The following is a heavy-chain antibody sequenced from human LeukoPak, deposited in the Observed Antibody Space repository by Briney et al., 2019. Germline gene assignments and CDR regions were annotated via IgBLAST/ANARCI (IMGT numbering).Heavy chain of an antibody. Sequence: GGSLRLSCAASGFTFSSYSMNWVRQAPGKGLEWVSSISSSSSYIYYADSVKGRFTISRDNAKNSLYLQMNSLRAEDTAVYYCAREEDFWSGYYFDYWGQGTLVTVSS. CDR2: ISSSSSYI. J-gene: IGHJ4*02. D-gene: IGHD3-3*01. CDR3: AREEDFWSGYYFDY. V-gene: IGHV3-21*01. CDR1: GFTFSSYS.